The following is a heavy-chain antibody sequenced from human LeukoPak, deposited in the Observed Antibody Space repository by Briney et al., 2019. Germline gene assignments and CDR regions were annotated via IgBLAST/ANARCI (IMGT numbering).Heavy chain of an antibody. V-gene: IGHV4-59*08. CDR1: GGSISSYY. CDR2: IYYSGST. D-gene: IGHD3-22*01. J-gene: IGHJ4*02. CDR3: ASYDSSGASGY. Sequence: PSETLSLTCTVSGGSISSYYWSWIRQPPGKGLEWIGYIYYSGSTNYNPSLKSRVTISVDTSKNQFSLKLSSVTAADTAAYYCASYDSSGASGYWGQGTLVTVSS.